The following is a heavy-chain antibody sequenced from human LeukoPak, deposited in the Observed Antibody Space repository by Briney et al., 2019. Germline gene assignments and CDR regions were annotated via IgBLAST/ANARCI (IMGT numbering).Heavy chain of an antibody. CDR1: GFTFSSYS. Sequence: GGSLRLSCAASGFTFSSYSMNWVRQAPGKGLEWVSSISSSSSYIYYADSVKGRFTISRDNAKNSLYLQMNSLRAEDTAVYYCAGDLGEQGSSWYDDYWGQGTLVTVSS. J-gene: IGHJ4*02. CDR2: ISSSSSYI. D-gene: IGHD6-13*01. CDR3: AGDLGEQGSSWYDDY. V-gene: IGHV3-21*01.